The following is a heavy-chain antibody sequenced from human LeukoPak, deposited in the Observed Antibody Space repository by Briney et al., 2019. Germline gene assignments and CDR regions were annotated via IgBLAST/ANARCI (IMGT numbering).Heavy chain of an antibody. J-gene: IGHJ4*02. D-gene: IGHD4-17*01. CDR2: ISGSGGST. CDR3: AKSHYGDYEYFDY. CDR1: GFTFSSYA. Sequence: GGSLRLSCAASGFTFSSYAMSWVRQAPGKGLEWVSAISGSGGSTYYADSVKGRFTISRDNSKNTLYLQMNSLRVEDTAVYYCAKSHYGDYEYFDYWGQGTLVTVSS. V-gene: IGHV3-23*01.